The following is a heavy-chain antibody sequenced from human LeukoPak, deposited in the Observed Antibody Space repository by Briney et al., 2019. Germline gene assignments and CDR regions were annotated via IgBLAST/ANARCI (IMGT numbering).Heavy chain of an antibody. CDR3: AKESPYSSNRLYYFDY. J-gene: IGHJ4*02. V-gene: IGHV3-23*01. CDR2: ISGSDGRL. D-gene: IGHD2-21*01. CDR1: GFTFSRCP. Sequence: GESLRLSCAASGFTFSRCPMSWVRQTPEKGLEWVSAISGSDGRLFYADSVRGRFTISRDNSKNTLSLQMNSLRADDTAVYFCAKESPYSSNRLYYFDYWGQGTLVTVSS.